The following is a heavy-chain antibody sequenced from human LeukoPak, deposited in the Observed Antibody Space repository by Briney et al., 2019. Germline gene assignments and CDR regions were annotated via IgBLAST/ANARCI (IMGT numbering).Heavy chain of an antibody. Sequence: GRSLRLSCAASGFTFSSYGMHWVRQAPGKGLEWVAVIWYGGSNKYYADSVKGRFTISRDNSKNTLYLQMNSLRAEDTAVYYCAREDYSTSSRAFDIWGQGTMVTVSS. D-gene: IGHD6-6*01. CDR3: AREDYSTSSRAFDI. CDR1: GFTFSSYG. J-gene: IGHJ3*02. CDR2: IWYGGSNK. V-gene: IGHV3-33*08.